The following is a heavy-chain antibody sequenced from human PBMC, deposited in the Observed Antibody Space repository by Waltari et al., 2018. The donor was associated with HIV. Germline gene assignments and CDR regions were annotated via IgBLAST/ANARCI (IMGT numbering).Heavy chain of an antibody. CDR2: IYYTGSA. V-gene: IGHV4-39*01. CDR1: GGSVTNSLYF. J-gene: IGHJ4*01. Sequence: QVHLQESGPGLVKPSETLSLTCSVSGGSVTNSLYFWGWIRPPPGKGLEWIAQIYYTGSAYYNPSLKNRLTISLDTSKSQLSLTLSSVTAADTAVYFCVRLPEYYFDSWGHGTLVTVSS. CDR3: VRLPEYYFDS.